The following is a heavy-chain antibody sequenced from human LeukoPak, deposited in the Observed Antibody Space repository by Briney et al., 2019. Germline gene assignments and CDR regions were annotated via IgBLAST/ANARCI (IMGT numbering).Heavy chain of an antibody. V-gene: IGHV1-69*05. CDR1: GGTFSSYA. D-gene: IGHD3-3*01. CDR2: IIPIFGTA. Sequence: GASVKVSCKASGGTFSSYAISWVRQAPGQGLEWMGGIIPIFGTANYAQKFQGRVTITTDESTSTAYMELSSLRSEDTAVYYCARVGPYYDFWSGYYTGAFDIWGQGTMVTVSS. J-gene: IGHJ3*02. CDR3: ARVGPYYDFWSGYYTGAFDI.